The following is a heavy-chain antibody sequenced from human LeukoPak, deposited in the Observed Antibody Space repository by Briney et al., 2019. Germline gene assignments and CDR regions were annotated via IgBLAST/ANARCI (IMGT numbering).Heavy chain of an antibody. V-gene: IGHV5-51*01. J-gene: IGHJ4*02. CDR2: FNPANSET. Sequence: GESLKISCETSGYTFSSYPIAWVRQVPGRGLEWMGNFNPANSETTYSPSFQGQVTFSVDKSISTSYLHWSSLRASDTAIYYCXXXXXXXXXXYWGQGTLITVS. CDR3: XXXXXXXXXXY. CDR1: GYTFSSYP.